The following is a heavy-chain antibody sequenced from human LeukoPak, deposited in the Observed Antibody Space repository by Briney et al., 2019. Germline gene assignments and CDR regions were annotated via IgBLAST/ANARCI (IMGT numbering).Heavy chain of an antibody. J-gene: IGHJ5*02. CDR1: GYTFTNFG. CDR3: ARTYYYDSSGYYYGHWFDP. D-gene: IGHD3-22*01. CDR2: ISAYSGNT. Sequence: ASVKVSCKASGYTFTNFGISWVRQAPGQGLEWMGWISAYSGNTKYPQKLQGRVTMTTDTSTSTAYMELRSLRSDDTAVYYCARTYYYDSSGYYYGHWFDPWGQGTLVTVSS. V-gene: IGHV1-18*01.